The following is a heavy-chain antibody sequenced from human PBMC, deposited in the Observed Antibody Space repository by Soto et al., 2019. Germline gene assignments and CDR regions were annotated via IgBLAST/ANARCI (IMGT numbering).Heavy chain of an antibody. Sequence: ASVKVSCKASGYTFTSYDINWVRQATGQGLEWMGWMNPNSGNTGYAQKFQGRVTMTRNTSISTAYMELSSLRSEDTAVYYCARGLGYCSGGSCYLLDTVFDIWGQGTIVTVSS. CDR1: GYTFTSYD. CDR3: ARGLGYCSGGSCYLLDTVFDI. D-gene: IGHD2-15*01. V-gene: IGHV1-8*01. J-gene: IGHJ3*02. CDR2: MNPNSGNT.